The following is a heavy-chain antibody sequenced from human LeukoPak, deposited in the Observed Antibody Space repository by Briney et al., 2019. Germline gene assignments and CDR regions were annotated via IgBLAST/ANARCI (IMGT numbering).Heavy chain of an antibody. V-gene: IGHV4-39*07. CDR2: IYYSGST. D-gene: IGHD1-26*01. Sequence: SETLSLTCTVSGGSISSSSYYWGWIRQPPGKGLEWIGSIYYSGSTYYNPSLKSRVTISVDTSKNQFSLKLSSVTAADTAVYYCARTEWELRFGAFDIWGQGTMVTVSS. J-gene: IGHJ3*02. CDR1: GGSISSSSYY. CDR3: ARTEWELRFGAFDI.